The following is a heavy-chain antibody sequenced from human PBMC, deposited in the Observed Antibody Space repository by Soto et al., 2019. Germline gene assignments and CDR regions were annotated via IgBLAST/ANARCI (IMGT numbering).Heavy chain of an antibody. CDR2: MNPNSGNT. V-gene: IGHV1-8*01. D-gene: IGHD6-19*01. J-gene: IGHJ6*03. Sequence: ASVKVSCKASGYTFTSYDINWVRQATGQGLEWMGWMNPNSGNTGYAQKFQGRVTMTRNTSISTAYMELSSLRSEDTAVYYCARIAVAGTDWWGSQYYYYMDVWGKGTTVTVSS. CDR3: ARIAVAGTDWWGSQYYYYMDV. CDR1: GYTFTSYD.